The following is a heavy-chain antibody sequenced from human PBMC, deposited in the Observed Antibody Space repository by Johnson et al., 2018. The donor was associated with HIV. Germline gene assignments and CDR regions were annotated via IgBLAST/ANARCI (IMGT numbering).Heavy chain of an antibody. V-gene: IGHV3-20*04. CDR1: GFTFDDYG. D-gene: IGHD3-22*01. CDR3: AREGPTYYYDSTKGVFDI. J-gene: IGHJ3*02. CDR2: INWNGGST. Sequence: MLLVESGGGVVRPGGSLKVSCAASGFTFDDYGMSWVRQAPGKGLEWVSGINWNGGSTGYADSVKGRITISRDNAKSSLFLQRNSLRAEDTALYYCAREGPTYYYDSTKGVFDIWGQGTMVTVSS.